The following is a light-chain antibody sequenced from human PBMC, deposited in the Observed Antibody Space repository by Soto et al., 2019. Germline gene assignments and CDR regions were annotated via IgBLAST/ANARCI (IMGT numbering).Light chain of an antibody. CDR3: QQYGSSPT. CDR2: AAS. J-gene: IGKJ5*01. Sequence: EIVLTHSPGTLSLSPGERATLSCRASQSISSTYIAWYQQKPGQPPRLLIYAASSRATGIPDRFSGGGSGTAFTLTISRLEPEDFAVYYCQQYGSSPTFGQGTRLE. V-gene: IGKV3-20*01. CDR1: QSISSTY.